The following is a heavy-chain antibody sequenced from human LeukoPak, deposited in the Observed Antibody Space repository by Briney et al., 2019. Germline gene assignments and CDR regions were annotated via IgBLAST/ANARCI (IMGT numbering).Heavy chain of an antibody. D-gene: IGHD5-12*01. J-gene: IGHJ6*03. V-gene: IGHV3-74*01. CDR3: ARDLGYASYYYYLDV. CDR2: INSGGRST. CDR1: GFTFSSHW. Sequence: GGSLRLSCAASGFTFSSHWMHWVRQAPGKGLVWVSRINSGGRSTTYADSVKGRFTISRDNAKNTLYLQMNSLRAEDTAVYYFARDLGYASYYYYLDVWGKGTTVTVSS.